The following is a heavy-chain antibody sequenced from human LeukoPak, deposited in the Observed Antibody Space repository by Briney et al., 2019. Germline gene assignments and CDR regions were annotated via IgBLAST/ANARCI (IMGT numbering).Heavy chain of an antibody. CDR3: ARAVYCGGDCYYFDY. D-gene: IGHD2-21*02. Sequence: SETLSLTCTVPGDSISTYYWSWIRQPPGKGLEWIGYIYYSGSTNYNPSLKSRVTISVDTSKNQFSLNLSSVTAADTAVYYCARAVYCGGDCYYFDYWGQGTLVTVSS. CDR1: GDSISTYY. CDR2: IYYSGST. V-gene: IGHV4-59*01. J-gene: IGHJ4*02.